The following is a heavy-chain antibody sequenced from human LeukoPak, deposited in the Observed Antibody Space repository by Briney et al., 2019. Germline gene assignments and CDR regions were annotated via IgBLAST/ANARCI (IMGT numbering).Heavy chain of an antibody. CDR1: GGSISSTSSC. CDR3: ASSDPSYDSSGYSPHDAFDI. Sequence: SETLSLTCSVSGGSISSTSSCWGWLRQPPGKGLEWIGSVYYSGGTSYYNPSLKSRVTISVDESKKQFSLKLTSVAAADTAVYYCASSDPSYDSSGYSPHDAFDIWGQGTMVTVSS. J-gene: IGHJ3*02. V-gene: IGHV4-39*01. D-gene: IGHD3-22*01. CDR2: VYYSGGTS.